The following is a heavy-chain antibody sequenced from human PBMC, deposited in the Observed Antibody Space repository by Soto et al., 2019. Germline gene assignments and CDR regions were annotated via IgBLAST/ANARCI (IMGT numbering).Heavy chain of an antibody. CDR3: ARGSRGSWYIY. D-gene: IGHD6-13*01. Sequence: SETLSLTCAVSGGSISSDDWWSWVRQPPGKGLEWIGEIYHTGIVNYNPSLKSRVTISIDKCKNQFSLNLNSVTVADTAVYYCARGSRGSWYIYWGQGTLVNVAS. J-gene: IGHJ4*02. CDR1: GGSISSDDW. CDR2: IYHTGIV. V-gene: IGHV4-4*02.